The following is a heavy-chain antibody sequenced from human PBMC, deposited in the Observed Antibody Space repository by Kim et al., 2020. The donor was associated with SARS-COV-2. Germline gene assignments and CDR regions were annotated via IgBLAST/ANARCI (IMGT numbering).Heavy chain of an antibody. J-gene: IGHJ3*02. V-gene: IGHV1-69*13. CDR1: GGSFSHYD. CDR2: IIPISATL. D-gene: IGHD2-21*01. Sequence: SVKVSCKASGGSFSHYDFNWVRQAPGQGLEWMGGIIPISATLNYAQQFQGRLTITADESTNTVYMELSSLRSEDTAFYCCARDNDDGVVIYALEIWGPGTMVIVSS. CDR3: ARDNDDGVVIYALEI.